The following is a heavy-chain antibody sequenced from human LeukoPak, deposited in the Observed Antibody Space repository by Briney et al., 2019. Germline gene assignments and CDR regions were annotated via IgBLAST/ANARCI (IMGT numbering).Heavy chain of an antibody. D-gene: IGHD5-24*01. J-gene: IGHJ1*01. CDR1: GYTFTTYS. V-gene: IGHV7-4-1*04. Sequence: ASVKVSCKTSGYTFTTYSMNWVRQAPGQGLEWMGWINTNTGNPTYAQGLTGRFVFSLDTSVSMAYLQISSLKPEDTAVYYCARRRRDGYNFPDKWGQGTLVTVSS. CDR3: ARRRRDGYNFPDK. CDR2: INTNTGNP.